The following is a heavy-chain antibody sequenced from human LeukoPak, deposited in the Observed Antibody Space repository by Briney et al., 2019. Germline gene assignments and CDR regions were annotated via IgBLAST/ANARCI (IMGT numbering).Heavy chain of an antibody. V-gene: IGHV1-46*01. CDR3: ARVPDTYYDFWSGYFREPEYYFDY. CDR2: INPSGGST. D-gene: IGHD3-3*01. CDR1: GHTFTSYY. J-gene: IGHJ4*02. Sequence: GASVKVSCKASGHTFTSYYMHRVRQAPGQGLEWMGIINPSGGSTSYAQKFQGRVTMTRDTSTSTVYMELSSLRSEGTAVYYCARVPDTYYDFWSGYFREPEYYFDYWGQGTLVTVSS.